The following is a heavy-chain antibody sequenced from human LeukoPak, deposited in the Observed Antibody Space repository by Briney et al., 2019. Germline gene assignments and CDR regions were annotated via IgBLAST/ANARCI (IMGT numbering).Heavy chain of an antibody. J-gene: IGHJ6*03. Sequence: SVKVSCKASGGTFSSYAISWVRQAPGQGLEWMGGIIPIFGTANYAQKFQGRVTITADKSTSTAYMELSSLRSEDTAVYYCATRSGCSGGSCYFRYYYYYYMDVWGKGTTVTVSS. V-gene: IGHV1-69*06. CDR3: ATRSGCSGGSCYFRYYYYYYMDV. CDR2: IIPIFGTA. D-gene: IGHD2-15*01. CDR1: GGTFSSYA.